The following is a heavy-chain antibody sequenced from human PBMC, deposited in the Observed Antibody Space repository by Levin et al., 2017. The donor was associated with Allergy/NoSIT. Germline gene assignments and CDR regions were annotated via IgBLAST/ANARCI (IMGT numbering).Heavy chain of an antibody. CDR3: ARGTWGSEPRGAFDI. CDR1: GYTFTGYY. D-gene: IGHD6-25*01. J-gene: IGHJ3*02. CDR2: INPNSGGT. V-gene: IGHV1-2*02. Sequence: ASVKVSCKASGYTFTGYYMHWVRQAPGQGLEWMGWINPNSGGTNYAQKFQGRVTMTRDTSISTAYMELSRLRSDDTAVYYCARGTWGSEPRGAFDIWGQGTMVTVSS.